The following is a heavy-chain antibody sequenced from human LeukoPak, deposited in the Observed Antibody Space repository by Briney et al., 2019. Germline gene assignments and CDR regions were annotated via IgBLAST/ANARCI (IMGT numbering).Heavy chain of an antibody. D-gene: IGHD2-15*01. CDR1: GASISSSNYY. J-gene: IGHJ4*02. CDR3: ATLGYCGGGNCYSTLDY. CDR2: IYHSGSP. V-gene: IGHV4-39*01. Sequence: SETLSLTCTVSGASISSSNYYWGWIRQPPGKGLEWFASIYHSGSPYYNPSLMRRATIAIDTSKNQCSLKLSSVTAADTAVYFCATLGYCGGGNCYSTLDYWGQGALVTVSS.